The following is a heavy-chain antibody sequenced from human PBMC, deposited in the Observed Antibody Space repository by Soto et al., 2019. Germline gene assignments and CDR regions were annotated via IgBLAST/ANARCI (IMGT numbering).Heavy chain of an antibody. CDR2: IWYDGSNK. V-gene: IGHV3-33*01. J-gene: IGHJ6*03. Sequence: GGSLRLSCAASGFTFSSYGMHWVRQAPGKGLEWVAVIWYDGSNKYYADSVKGRFTISRDNSKNTLYLQMNSLRAEDTAVYYCARDSYYGSGSPYYYMDVWGKGTTVTVSS. CDR3: ARDSYYGSGSPYYYMDV. D-gene: IGHD3-10*01. CDR1: GFTFSSYG.